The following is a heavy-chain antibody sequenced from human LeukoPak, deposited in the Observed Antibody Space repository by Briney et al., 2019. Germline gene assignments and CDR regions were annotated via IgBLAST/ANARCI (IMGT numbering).Heavy chain of an antibody. CDR1: GFTFGNYA. D-gene: IGHD2-8*01. CDR3: ARDRGMVGQFDP. Sequence: PGGSLRLSCEASGFTFGNYAMNWVRQAPGKGLEWVANIKEDGSEKNYADSVKGRFTISRDNAKNSLYLQMNSLRAEDTAVYYCARDRGMVGQFDPWGQGTLVTVSS. J-gene: IGHJ5*02. V-gene: IGHV3-7*01. CDR2: IKEDGSEK.